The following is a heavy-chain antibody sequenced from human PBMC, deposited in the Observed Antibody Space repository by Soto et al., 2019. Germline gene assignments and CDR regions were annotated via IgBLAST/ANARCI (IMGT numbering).Heavy chain of an antibody. CDR3: ARGNRGGRYSSSRPYFDY. Sequence: SETLSLTCAVYGGSFSGYYWSWIRQPPGKGLEWIGEINHSGSTNYNPSLKSRVTISVDTSKNQFSLKLSTVTAADTAVYYCARGNRGGRYSSSRPYFDYWGQGTLVTVSS. V-gene: IGHV4-34*01. CDR2: INHSGST. CDR1: GGSFSGYY. J-gene: IGHJ4*02. D-gene: IGHD6-6*01.